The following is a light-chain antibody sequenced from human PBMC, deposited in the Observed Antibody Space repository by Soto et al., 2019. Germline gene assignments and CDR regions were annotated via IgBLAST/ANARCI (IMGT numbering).Light chain of an antibody. CDR1: QTLLHSNGKSY. J-gene: IGKJ4*01. CDR2: EVS. V-gene: IGKV2D-29*01. Sequence: EIVMTQTPPSLSVTPGQSASISCRSSQTLLHSNGKSYLYWYLQKAGQAPQLLIYEVSKRFSGVSDMXSGSGAGTDFTLRISRVEAEDVGVYYCLQSLQFPLTFGGGTKVEIK. CDR3: LQSLQFPLT.